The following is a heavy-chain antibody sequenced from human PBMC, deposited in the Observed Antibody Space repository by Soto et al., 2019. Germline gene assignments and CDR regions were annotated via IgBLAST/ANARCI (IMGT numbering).Heavy chain of an antibody. D-gene: IGHD3-10*01. Sequence: KPSETLSLTCTVSSGSVNGFFWTWIRQPAGKGLEWIGRIYSTGVANYNPSLESRVSMSLDTSKNQFSLGLSSLTAADTALYSCARYTSGSVDSWGQGTLVTVSS. V-gene: IGHV4-4*07. CDR3: ARYTSGSVDS. CDR1: SGSVNGFF. CDR2: IYSTGVA. J-gene: IGHJ5*01.